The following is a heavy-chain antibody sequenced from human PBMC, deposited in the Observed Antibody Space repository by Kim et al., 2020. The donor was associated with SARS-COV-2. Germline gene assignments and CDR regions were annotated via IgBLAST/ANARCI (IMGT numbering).Heavy chain of an antibody. V-gene: IGHV1-8*01. Sequence: ASVKVSCKASGYTFTSYDINWVRQATGQGLEWMGWINPNSGNTGYAQKFQGRVTMTRNTSISTAYMELSSLASDDTAVYFCAREGWETVNHFDFWGQGTRVTVSS. D-gene: IGHD1-26*01. J-gene: IGHJ4*02. CDR1: GYTFTSYD. CDR3: AREGWETVNHFDF. CDR2: INPNSGNT.